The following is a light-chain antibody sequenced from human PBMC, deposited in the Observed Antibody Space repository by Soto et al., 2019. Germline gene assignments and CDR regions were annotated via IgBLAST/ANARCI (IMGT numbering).Light chain of an antibody. CDR1: QNVLSN. Sequence: IVVRQCPATLSLCPGERATLSCRASQNVLSNLAWYQQKPGQAPRLLISGASRRATGIPDRFSGSGSGTDFTLTITSLEPEDFAVYYCQQYGTSPRTFGQGTRLEIK. J-gene: IGKJ5*01. CDR3: QQYGTSPRT. CDR2: GAS. V-gene: IGKV3-20*01.